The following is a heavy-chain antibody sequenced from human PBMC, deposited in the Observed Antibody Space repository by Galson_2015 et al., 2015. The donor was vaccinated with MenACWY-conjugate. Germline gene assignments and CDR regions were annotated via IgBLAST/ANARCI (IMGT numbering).Heavy chain of an antibody. J-gene: IGHJ3*01. CDR2: IYPGDTYI. D-gene: IGHD2-21*01. V-gene: IGHV5-51*01. CDR3: TRRLIANFLDTVDV. Sequence: QSGAEVKKPGESLTISCPGSGYIFSTYWIAWVRQMPGKGLEWMGMIYPGDTYIRNNPSFEGQVTMSVDKPISTAYLRWSSLKASDSAMYYCTRRLIANFLDTVDVWGQRTMVTVSS. CDR1: GYIFSTYW.